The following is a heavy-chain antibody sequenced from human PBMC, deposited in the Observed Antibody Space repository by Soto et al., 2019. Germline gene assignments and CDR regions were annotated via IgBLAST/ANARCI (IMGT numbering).Heavy chain of an antibody. CDR1: GGSISSSSYY. CDR2: IYYSGST. CDR3: ARHGSEKYYDSSGYSTLFGY. Sequence: PWETLSLTCTVSGGSISSSSYYWGWIRQPPGKGLEWIGSIYYSGSTYYNPSLKSRVTISVDTSKNQFSLKLSSVTAADTAVYYCARHGSEKYYDSSGYSTLFGYWGQGTLVTVSS. V-gene: IGHV4-39*01. D-gene: IGHD3-22*01. J-gene: IGHJ4*02.